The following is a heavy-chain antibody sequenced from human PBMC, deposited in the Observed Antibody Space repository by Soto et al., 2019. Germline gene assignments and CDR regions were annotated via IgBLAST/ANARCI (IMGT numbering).Heavy chain of an antibody. V-gene: IGHV1-2*02. CDR3: AKVPRKVGTTTYYYYYYMDV. D-gene: IGHD1-1*01. CDR1: GYTFTGYY. Sequence: ASVKVSCKASGYTFTGYYMHWVRQAPGQGLEWMGWINPNSGGTNYAQKFQGRFTISRDNSKNTLYLQMNSLRAEDTAVYYCAKVPRKVGTTTYYYYYYMDVWGKGTTVTVSS. J-gene: IGHJ6*03. CDR2: INPNSGGT.